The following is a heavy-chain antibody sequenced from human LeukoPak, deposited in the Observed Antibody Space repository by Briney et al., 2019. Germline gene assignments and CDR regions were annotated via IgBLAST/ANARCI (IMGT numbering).Heavy chain of an antibody. V-gene: IGHV4-59*01. CDR3: AGSAGPHDFWSGSLLYFDY. CDR2: IYYSGST. Sequence: SETRSLTCTVSGGSISSYYWRWIRQPPGKGLVWVGYIYYSGSTNYNPSLKSRVTISVDTSKNQLSLKLSSVIAADTAVYYCAGSAGPHDFWSGSLLYFDYWGQGTLVTVSS. D-gene: IGHD3-3*01. J-gene: IGHJ4*02. CDR1: GGSISSYY.